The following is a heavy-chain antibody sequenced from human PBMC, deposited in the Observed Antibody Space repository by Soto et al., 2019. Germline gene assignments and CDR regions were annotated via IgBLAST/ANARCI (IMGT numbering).Heavy chain of an antibody. Sequence: KLSCRGAGYTCLNNGISWLRHNPGQGLEWMGWISANSGNTNYAQKFQGRVTMSADTSTSTAYMELRSLTSDDTAVYFCARRPHFSDSDFVTSYFDFRGPGTLVTVS. CDR3: ARRPHFSDSDFVTSYFDF. CDR2: ISANSGNT. J-gene: IGHJ4*02. V-gene: IGHV1-18*01. CDR1: GYTCLNNG. D-gene: IGHD4-4*01.